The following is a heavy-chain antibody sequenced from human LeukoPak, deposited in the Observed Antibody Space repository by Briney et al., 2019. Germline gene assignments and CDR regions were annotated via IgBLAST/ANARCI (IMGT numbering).Heavy chain of an antibody. D-gene: IGHD1-1*01. CDR2: IYPGDSDT. J-gene: IGHJ4*02. Sequence: GESLKISCKGSGYSFTSYWIGWVRQMPGKGLEWMGIIYPGDSDTRYSPSFQGQVTISADKSISTAYLQWSSLKASDTAMYYCARYRIGPYNWNEPDYWGQGTLVTVSS. V-gene: IGHV5-51*01. CDR1: GYSFTSYW. CDR3: ARYRIGPYNWNEPDY.